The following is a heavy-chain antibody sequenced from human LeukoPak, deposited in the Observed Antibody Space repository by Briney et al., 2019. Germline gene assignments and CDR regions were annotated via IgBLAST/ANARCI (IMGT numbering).Heavy chain of an antibody. V-gene: IGHV3-48*01. J-gene: IGHJ6*03. Sequence: GGSLRLSCAASGFTFSSYSMNWVRQAPGKGLEWVSYISSSSSTIYYADSVKGRFTISRDNAKNSLYLQMNSLRAEDTAVYYCARVLSGGNEYYYYHMDVWGKGTTVTVSS. CDR1: GFTFSSYS. CDR2: ISSSSSTI. D-gene: IGHD2-15*01. CDR3: ARVLSGGNEYYYYHMDV.